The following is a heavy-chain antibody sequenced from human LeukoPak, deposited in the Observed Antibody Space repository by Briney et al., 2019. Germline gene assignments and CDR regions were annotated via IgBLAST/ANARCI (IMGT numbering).Heavy chain of an antibody. D-gene: IGHD4-23*01. V-gene: IGHV3-53*01. CDR2: IYTDGSP. J-gene: IGHJ4*02. CDR1: GFIVSNNY. Sequence: AESLRLSCAVSGFIVSNNYASWVRHAHGNGIAWVSVIYTDGSPYYPDSVKARFTISRDNSKNTLYLQMNSLRAEDTAVYYCARGGGGGNPFDYWGQGTLVTASS. CDR3: ARGGGGGNPFDY.